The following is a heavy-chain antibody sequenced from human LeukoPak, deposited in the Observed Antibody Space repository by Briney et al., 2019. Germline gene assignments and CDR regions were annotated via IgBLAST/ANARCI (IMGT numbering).Heavy chain of an antibody. D-gene: IGHD6-13*01. CDR3: ARGTAAAGKTKFDY. Sequence: PSETLSLTCAVYGGSFSGYYWSWIRQPPGKGREWIGEINHRGSTNYNPSLKSRVTISVDTSKNQFSLKLSSVTAADTAVYYCARGTAAAGKTKFDYWGQGTLVTVSS. CDR1: GGSFSGYY. V-gene: IGHV4-34*01. CDR2: INHRGST. J-gene: IGHJ4*02.